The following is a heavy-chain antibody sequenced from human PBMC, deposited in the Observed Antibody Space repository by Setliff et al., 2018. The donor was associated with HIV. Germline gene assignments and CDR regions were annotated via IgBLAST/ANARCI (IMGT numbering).Heavy chain of an antibody. CDR1: GFTFSSYS. V-gene: IGHV3-48*01. CDR3: VRGTLDF. CDR2: ISSSGFPI. J-gene: IGHJ4*02. Sequence: GGSLRLSCAASGFTFSSYSMNWVRQAPGKGLEWVSSISSSGFPIYYADSVRGRFTASRDNGKNSLFLQMNSLRAEDTAVYYCVRGTLDFWGQGTLVTVSS.